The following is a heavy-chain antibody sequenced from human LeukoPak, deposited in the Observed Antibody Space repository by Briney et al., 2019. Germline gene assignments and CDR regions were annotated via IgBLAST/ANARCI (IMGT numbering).Heavy chain of an antibody. V-gene: IGHV4-59*01. CDR2: IYYSGST. D-gene: IGHD3-10*01. CDR3: VRDRELTY. CDR1: GIPICRYH. J-gene: IGHJ4*02. Sequence: SETLSLTCTGSGIPICRYHWRWIRQPPGQGLEWIGYIYYSGSTNYNPSLKSRVTISVDTSKNQFSLKLSSVTAADTAVYFCVRDRELTYWGQGILVTVSS.